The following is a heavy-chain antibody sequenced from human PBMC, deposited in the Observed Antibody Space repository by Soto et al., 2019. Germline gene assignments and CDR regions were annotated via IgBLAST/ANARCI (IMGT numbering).Heavy chain of an antibody. D-gene: IGHD3-3*01. CDR3: PKSGYLAAFDI. CDR1: GFTFSGSA. Sequence: EVQLVESGGGLVQPGGSLKLSCAASGFTFSGSAMHWVRQASGKGLEWVGRIRSKTNSYATAYAASVEGRFTISRDDSKNTAYLQMNSLKTEDTAVYYCPKSGYLAAFDIWGQGTMVTVSS. CDR2: IRSKTNSYAT. V-gene: IGHV3-73*01. J-gene: IGHJ3*02.